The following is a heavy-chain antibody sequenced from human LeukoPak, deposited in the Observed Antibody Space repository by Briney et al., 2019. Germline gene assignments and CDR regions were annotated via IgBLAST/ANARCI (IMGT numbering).Heavy chain of an antibody. J-gene: IGHJ3*02. CDR1: GGSISSYY. V-gene: IGHV4-59*06. CDR2: IYYSGST. CDR3: ASRNIYCSGGSCPRPWDAFDI. D-gene: IGHD2-15*01. Sequence: SETLSLTCTVSGGSISSYYWSWIRQPPGKGLEWIGYIYYSGSTYYNPSLKSRVTISVDTSKNQFSLKLSSVTAADTAVYYCASRNIYCSGGSCPRPWDAFDIWGQGTMVTVSS.